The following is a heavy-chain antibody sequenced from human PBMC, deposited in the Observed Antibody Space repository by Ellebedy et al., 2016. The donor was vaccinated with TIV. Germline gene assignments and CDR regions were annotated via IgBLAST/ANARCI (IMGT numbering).Heavy chain of an antibody. CDR2: IRPTGDST. D-gene: IGHD1-14*01. Sequence: GESLKISCAASGFTFLDYYILWIRQAPGKGLEWVSTIRPTGDSTYHADSVWGRFTISRDNYRNTLYLQMNSLRVEYTAVYYCAKDHPEGDTPTEDYWGQGTLVTVSA. CDR3: AKDHPEGDTPTEDY. J-gene: IGHJ4*02. V-gene: IGHV3-23*01. CDR1: GFTFLDYY.